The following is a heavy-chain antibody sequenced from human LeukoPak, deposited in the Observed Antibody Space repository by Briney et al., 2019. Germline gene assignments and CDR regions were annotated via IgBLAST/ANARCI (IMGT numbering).Heavy chain of an antibody. V-gene: IGHV4-59*01. CDR2: IYYSGIT. D-gene: IGHD4/OR15-4a*01. J-gene: IGHJ3*02. CDR1: GGSISSYY. CDR3: ATAFGLWLDAFDI. Sequence: SETLSLTCTVSGGSISSYYWSWVRQPPGQGLEWIGYIYYSGITNYNPSLKSRVTISIDTSKNRFSMKLTSVTAADTAVYYCATAFGLWLDAFDIWGQGTMVTVSS.